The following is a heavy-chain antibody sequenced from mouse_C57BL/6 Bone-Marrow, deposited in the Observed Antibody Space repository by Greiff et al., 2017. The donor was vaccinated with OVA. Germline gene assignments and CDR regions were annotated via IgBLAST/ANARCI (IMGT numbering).Heavy chain of an antibody. CDR3: ARGGGYYDFDY. CDR2: INPSNGGT. CDR1: GYTFTDYY. D-gene: IGHD2-3*01. V-gene: IGHV1-19*01. Sequence: VQLQQSGPVLVKPGASVKMSCKASGYTFTDYYMNWVKQSHGKSLEWIGVINPSNGGTSYNQKFKGKATLTVDKSSSTAYMELNSLTSEDSAVYYCARGGGYYDFDYWGQGTTLTVSA. J-gene: IGHJ2*01.